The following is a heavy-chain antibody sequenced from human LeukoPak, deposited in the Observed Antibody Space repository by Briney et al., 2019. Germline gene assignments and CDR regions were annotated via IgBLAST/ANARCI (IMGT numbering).Heavy chain of an antibody. V-gene: IGHV3-11*01. D-gene: IGHD1-26*01. J-gene: IGHJ4*02. CDR3: GKGDQRQGGSNPLQF. CDR1: GFTFSDFY. Sequence: GGSLRLSCTASGFTFSDFYMNWIRQAPGKGLEWVSYISSGGNTIKYADSVKGRFTISRDNSKNALYLQMNSLRAEDTAIYYWGKGDQRQGGSNPLQFWGQGTLVTVSS. CDR2: ISSGGNTI.